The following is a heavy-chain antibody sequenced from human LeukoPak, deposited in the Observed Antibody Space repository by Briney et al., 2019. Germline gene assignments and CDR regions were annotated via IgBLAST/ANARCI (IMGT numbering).Heavy chain of an antibody. CDR1: GYTLTELS. CDR3: ATAPRFTYGSAYYYYYYMDV. Sequence: ASVKVSCKVSGYTLTELSMHWVRQAPGKGLEWMGGFDPEDGVTIYAQKFQGRVTMTEDTSTDTAYMELSSLRSEDTAVYYCATAPRFTYGSAYYYYYYMDVWGKGTTVTVSS. J-gene: IGHJ6*03. V-gene: IGHV1-24*01. D-gene: IGHD3-10*01. CDR2: FDPEDGVT.